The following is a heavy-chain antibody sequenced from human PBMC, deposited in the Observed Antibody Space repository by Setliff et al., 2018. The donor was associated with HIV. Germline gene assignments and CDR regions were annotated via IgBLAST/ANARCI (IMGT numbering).Heavy chain of an antibody. D-gene: IGHD3-3*01. CDR3: ARVYDFWSGKYAFDI. CDR2: MYYSGST. CDR1: GGSISSHY. V-gene: IGHV4-59*11. Sequence: SETLSLTCTVSGGSISSHYWSWIRQPPGKGLEWIGYMYYSGSTNYNPSLKSRVSISVDASKNQFSLKLSSVTAADTAVYYCARVYDFWSGKYAFDIRGQGTMVTVSS. J-gene: IGHJ3*02.